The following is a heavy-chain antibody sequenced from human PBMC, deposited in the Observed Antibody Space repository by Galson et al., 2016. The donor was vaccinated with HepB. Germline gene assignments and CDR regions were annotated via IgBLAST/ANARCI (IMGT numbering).Heavy chain of an antibody. CDR2: IRSKPNSYAT. CDR1: GFTFSGSA. CDR3: ASTIVTALYHYYYGIDV. J-gene: IGHJ6*02. Sequence: SLRLSCAASGFTFSGSAMYWVRQVSGKGLEWVGRIRSKPNSYATAYGASVNGRFTISRDDSKNTAYLQMNSLKTEDTAVYYCASTIVTALYHYYYGIDVWGQGTTVTVSS. D-gene: IGHD4-11*01. V-gene: IGHV3-73*01.